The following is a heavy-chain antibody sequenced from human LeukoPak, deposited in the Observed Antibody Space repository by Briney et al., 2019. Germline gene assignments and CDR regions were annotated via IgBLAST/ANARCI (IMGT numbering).Heavy chain of an antibody. J-gene: IGHJ4*02. CDR2: IYYSGST. D-gene: IGHD6-13*01. CDR3: AREDGSSWYYFDS. V-gene: IGHV4-59*01. CDR1: GGSISTYY. Sequence: PSETLSLTCTVSGGSISTYYWNWIRQPPGKGLEWIGYIYYSGSTNYNPSLKSRVTISVDTSKNQFSLKLSSVTAADTAVYCAREDGSSWYYFDSWGQGTLVTVSS.